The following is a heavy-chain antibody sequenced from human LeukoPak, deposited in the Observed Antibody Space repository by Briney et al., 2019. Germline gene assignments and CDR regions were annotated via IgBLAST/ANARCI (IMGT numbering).Heavy chain of an antibody. J-gene: IGHJ5*02. CDR1: GFTFSSYE. Sequence: PGGSLRLSCAASGFTFSSYEMNWVRQAPGKGLEWVSYISSSGSTIYYADSVKGRFTISRDNAKNSLYLQMNSLRAEDTAVYYCARDALRSTNLRFDPWGQGTLVTVSS. CDR2: ISSSGSTI. D-gene: IGHD5-12*01. V-gene: IGHV3-48*03. CDR3: ARDALRSTNLRFDP.